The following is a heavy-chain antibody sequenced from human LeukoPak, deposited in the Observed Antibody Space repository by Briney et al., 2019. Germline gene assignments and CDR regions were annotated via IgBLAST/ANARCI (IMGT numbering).Heavy chain of an antibody. J-gene: IGHJ3*02. D-gene: IGHD4-23*01. CDR2: ISSSSSTI. CDR3: ARGHTTVVLYAFDI. Sequence: HPGGSLRLSCVASGFTFSSYSMNWVRQAPGKGLEWVSYISSSSSTIYYADSVKGRFTISRDNAKNSLYLQMNSLRAEDTAVYYCARGHTTVVLYAFDIWGQGTMVTVSS. V-gene: IGHV3-48*01. CDR1: GFTFSSYS.